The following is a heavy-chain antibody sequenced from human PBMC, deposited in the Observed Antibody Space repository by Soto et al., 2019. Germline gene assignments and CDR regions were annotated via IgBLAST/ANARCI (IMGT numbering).Heavy chain of an antibody. Sequence: GSLRLSCAASGFTFSSYAMSWVHQAPGKGLEWVSAISGSGGSTYYEDSVKGRFTISRDNSKNPLYLQMNSLRAEGTAVYYCAIHDDGDYPFGYWGQGTLVTVSS. CDR2: ISGSGGST. CDR3: AIHDDGDYPFGY. D-gene: IGHD4-17*01. J-gene: IGHJ4*02. CDR1: GFTFSSYA. V-gene: IGHV3-23*01.